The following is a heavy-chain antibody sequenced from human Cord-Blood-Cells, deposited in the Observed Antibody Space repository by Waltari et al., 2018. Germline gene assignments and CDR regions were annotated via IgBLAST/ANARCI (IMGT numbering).Heavy chain of an antibody. Sequence: QGLDWMGWISAYNGNTNYAQKLQGRVTMTTDTSTSTAYMELRSLRSDDTAVYYCARGVEDGSGSYYIPIDYWGQGTLVTVSS. D-gene: IGHD3-10*01. V-gene: IGHV1-18*01. J-gene: IGHJ4*02. CDR3: ARGVEDGSGSYYIPIDY. CDR2: ISAYNGNT.